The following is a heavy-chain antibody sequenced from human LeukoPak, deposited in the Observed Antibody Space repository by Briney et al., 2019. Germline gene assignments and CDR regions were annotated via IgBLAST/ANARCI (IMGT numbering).Heavy chain of an antibody. CDR1: GVTFNIYA. Sequence: HGRTLRPSCAPSGVTFNIYAMSWVRQAPGKGLESVAGITGSGGSTGYADSVKGRFTISRDNSKNTLYLHMNSLRAEDTAVYYCAKDRRIAAAYLFDYWGQGTLVSVSS. J-gene: IGHJ4*02. CDR3: AKDRRIAAAYLFDY. V-gene: IGHV3-23*01. CDR2: ITGSGGST. D-gene: IGHD6-13*01.